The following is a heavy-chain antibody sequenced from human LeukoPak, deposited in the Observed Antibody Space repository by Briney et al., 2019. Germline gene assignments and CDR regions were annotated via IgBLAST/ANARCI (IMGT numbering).Heavy chain of an antibody. CDR2: INPSGGNT. V-gene: IGHV1-46*01. D-gene: IGHD6-6*01. J-gene: IGHJ4*02. CDR1: GYTFTSYY. CDR3: ASSSSEDY. Sequence: ASVKVSCKASGYTFTSYYMHWVRQAPGQGLEWMGIINPSGGNTSYAQKFQGRVTITADKSTSTAYMELSSLRSEDTAVYYCASSSSEDYWGQGTLVTVSS.